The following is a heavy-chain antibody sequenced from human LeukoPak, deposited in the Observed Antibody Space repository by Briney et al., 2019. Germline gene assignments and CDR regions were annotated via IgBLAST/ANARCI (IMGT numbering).Heavy chain of an antibody. V-gene: IGHV3-7*01. D-gene: IGHD6-13*01. CDR2: IKQDGSEK. J-gene: IGHJ4*02. Sequence: GGSLRLSCAASGFTFSSYWMSWVRQAPGKGLEWVANIKQDGSEKYYVDSVKGRLTISSDNAKNSLYLQMSSLRAEDTAVYYCARDGWYSRDWGQGTLVTVSS. CDR1: GFTFSSYW. CDR3: ARDGWYSRD.